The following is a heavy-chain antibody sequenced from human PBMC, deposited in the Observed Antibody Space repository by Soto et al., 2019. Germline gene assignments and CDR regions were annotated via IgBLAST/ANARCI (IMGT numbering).Heavy chain of an antibody. J-gene: IGHJ4*02. Sequence: QLQLQESGPGLVKPSETLSLTCTVSGGSISSSSYYWGWIRQPPGKGLEWIGSIYYSGSTYYNPSLKSRVTISVDTSKNQFSLKLSSVTAADTAVYYCARLQKYYYDSSGYPDYWGQGTLVTVSS. CDR1: GGSISSSSYY. CDR3: ARLQKYYYDSSGYPDY. V-gene: IGHV4-39*01. CDR2: IYYSGST. D-gene: IGHD3-22*01.